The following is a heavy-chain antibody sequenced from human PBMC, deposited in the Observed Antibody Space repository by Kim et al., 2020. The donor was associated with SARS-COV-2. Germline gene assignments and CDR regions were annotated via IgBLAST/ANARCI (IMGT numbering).Heavy chain of an antibody. CDR2: IYYSGTT. J-gene: IGHJ4*02. CDR3: ARRYFGHYGYFDY. CDR1: SGTINNYY. Sequence: SETLSLTCTVSSGTINNYYWGWVRQPRGKGLEWIGHIYYSGTTNYNPSLQSRVTISVDIPKNQFSLRLTSVTAADSAVYYCARRYFGHYGYFDYWGRGTL. D-gene: IGHD4-17*01. V-gene: IGHV4-59*01.